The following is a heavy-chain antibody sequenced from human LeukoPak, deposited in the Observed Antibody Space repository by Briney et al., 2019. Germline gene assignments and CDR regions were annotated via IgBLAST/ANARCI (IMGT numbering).Heavy chain of an antibody. CDR3: ARYSGWSPFYFQH. J-gene: IGHJ1*01. Sequence: SETLSLTCTVSGGSISSYYWSWIRQPPGKGLEWIGYIYYSGSTNYSPSLKSRVTISVDTSKNQFSLKLSSVTAADTAVYYCARYSGWSPFYFQHWGQGTLVTVSS. CDR1: GGSISSYY. CDR2: IYYSGST. V-gene: IGHV4-59*08. D-gene: IGHD6-19*01.